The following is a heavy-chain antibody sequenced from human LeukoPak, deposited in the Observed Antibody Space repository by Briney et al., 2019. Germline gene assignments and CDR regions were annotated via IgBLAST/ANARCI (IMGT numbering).Heavy chain of an antibody. CDR3: ARRGYSSSSFNYGMDV. CDR1: GGSISSYY. Sequence: SETLSLTCTVSGGSISSYYWSWIRQPPGKGLEWIGYTNYSGSTNYNPSLKSRVTISVDTSKNQFSLKLSSVTAADTAVYYCARRGYSSSSFNYGMDVWGQGTTVTVSS. CDR2: TNYSGST. D-gene: IGHD6-6*01. J-gene: IGHJ6*02. V-gene: IGHV4-59*08.